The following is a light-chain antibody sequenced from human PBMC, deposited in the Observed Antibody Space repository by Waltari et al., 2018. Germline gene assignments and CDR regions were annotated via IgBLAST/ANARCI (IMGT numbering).Light chain of an antibody. J-gene: IGLJ2*01. CDR2: GNN. CDR3: QSYDSSLFVV. V-gene: IGLV1-40*01. CDR1: SSNIGAGFD. Sequence: QSVLTQPPSVSGAPGQRVTISCTGSSSNIGAGFDVHWYQQLPGTAPKLLIFGNNKLPSGVPDRFSGSKACTPASLAITGLQAEDEADYYCQSYDSSLFVVFGGGTKLTVL.